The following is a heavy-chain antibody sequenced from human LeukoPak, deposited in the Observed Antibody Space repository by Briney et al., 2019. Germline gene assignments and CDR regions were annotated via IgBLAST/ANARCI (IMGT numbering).Heavy chain of an antibody. CDR1: GFTFSSYA. Sequence: GGSLSLSCAASGFTFSSYAMSWVRQAPGRGLEWVSGISGSSGSTYYADSVKGRFTISRDNSKNTLYLQMNSLRAEDTAVYYCARSIGGSNSLWGQGTLVTVSS. J-gene: IGHJ4*02. D-gene: IGHD6-6*01. CDR3: ARSIGGSNSL. V-gene: IGHV3-23*01. CDR2: ISGSSGST.